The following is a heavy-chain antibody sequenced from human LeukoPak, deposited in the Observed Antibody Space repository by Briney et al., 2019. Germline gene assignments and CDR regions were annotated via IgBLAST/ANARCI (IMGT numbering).Heavy chain of an antibody. CDR2: ISAYNGNT. Sequence: EASVKVSCKASGYTFTSYGISWVRQAPGQGLEWMGWISAYNGNTNYARKLQGRVTMTTDTSTSTAYMELRSLRSDDTAVYYCARLLHRLRATTNYYYYYMDVWGKGTTVTVSS. V-gene: IGHV1-18*01. J-gene: IGHJ6*03. CDR3: ARLLHRLRATTNYYYYYMDV. CDR1: GYTFTSYG. D-gene: IGHD1-26*01.